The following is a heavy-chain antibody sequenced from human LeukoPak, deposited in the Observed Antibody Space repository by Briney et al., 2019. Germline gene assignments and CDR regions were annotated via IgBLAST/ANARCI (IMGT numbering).Heavy chain of an antibody. CDR2: IYYSGST. J-gene: IGHJ5*02. V-gene: IGHV4-39*02. D-gene: IGHD2-2*01. CDR3: AREKGYCSSTSCLPNWFDP. Sequence: SETLSLTCTVSGGSISSSSYYWGWIRQPPGKGLEWIGSIYYSGSTYYNPSLKSRVTISVDTSKNQFSLKLSSVTAADTAVHYCAREKGYCSSTSCLPNWFDPWGQGTLVTVSS. CDR1: GGSISSSSYY.